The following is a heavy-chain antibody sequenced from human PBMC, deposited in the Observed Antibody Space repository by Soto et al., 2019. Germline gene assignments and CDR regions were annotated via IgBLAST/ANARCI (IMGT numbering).Heavy chain of an antibody. Sequence: ASVKVSCKASGYTFTSYGINWVRQATGQGLEWMGWMNPNSGNTGYAQKFQGRVTMTRNTSISTAYMELSSLRSEDTAVYYCARVIYDFWSGYAYYYYGMDVWGQGTTVTVSS. CDR1: GYTFTSYG. D-gene: IGHD3-3*01. J-gene: IGHJ6*02. CDR3: ARVIYDFWSGYAYYYYGMDV. V-gene: IGHV1-8*02. CDR2: MNPNSGNT.